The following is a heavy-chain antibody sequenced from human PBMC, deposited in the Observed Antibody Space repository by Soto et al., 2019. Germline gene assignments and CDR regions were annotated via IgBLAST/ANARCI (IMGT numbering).Heavy chain of an antibody. Sequence: QVQLQQWGAGLSKPSETLSLTCAVYGGSFSGYYWTWIRQPPGKGLEWIGEINHRGNTNYNPSLKSRVTISVDTSKNQCSLKLTSVTAADTAVYYCARQEVPQWFTKGYYGMDVWDQGTKVTVSS. J-gene: IGHJ6*02. CDR2: INHRGNT. D-gene: IGHD2-8*01. CDR3: ARQEVPQWFTKGYYGMDV. CDR1: GGSFSGYY. V-gene: IGHV4-34*01.